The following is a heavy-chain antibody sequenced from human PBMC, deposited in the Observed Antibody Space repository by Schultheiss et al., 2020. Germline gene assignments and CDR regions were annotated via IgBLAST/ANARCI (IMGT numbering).Heavy chain of an antibody. CDR2: IGTAGDT. V-gene: IGHV3-13*01. Sequence: GGSLRLSCAASGFTFSSYDMHWVRQATGKGLEWVSAIGTAGDTYYPGSVKGRFTISRDNAKNSLYLQMNSLRAEDTAVYYCARDRDDSSSWYGGDYWGQGTLVTVSS. D-gene: IGHD6-13*01. CDR3: ARDRDDSSSWYGGDY. J-gene: IGHJ4*02. CDR1: GFTFSSYD.